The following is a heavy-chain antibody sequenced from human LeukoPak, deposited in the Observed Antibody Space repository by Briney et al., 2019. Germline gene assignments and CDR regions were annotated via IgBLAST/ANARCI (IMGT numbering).Heavy chain of an antibody. Sequence: GGSLRLSCAASGFTFSNAWMSWVRQAPGKGLEWVGRIKSKADGGTTDYAAPVKGRSTISRDDSKNTLYLQMNSLKIEDTAVYYCTTGERRFDSSGFYPYYFDFWGQGTLVTVSS. CDR3: TTGERRFDSSGFYPYYFDF. V-gene: IGHV3-15*01. CDR1: GFTFSNAW. D-gene: IGHD3-22*01. J-gene: IGHJ4*02. CDR2: IKSKADGGTT.